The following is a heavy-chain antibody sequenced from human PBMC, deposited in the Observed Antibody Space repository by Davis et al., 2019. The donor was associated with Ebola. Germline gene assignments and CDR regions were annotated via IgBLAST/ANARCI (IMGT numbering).Heavy chain of an antibody. Sequence: GESLKISCAASGFTFSDYYMSWIRQAPGKGLEWVSYISGGGRTIYYADSVKGRFTISRDNAKNSLYLQMNSLRAEDTAVYYCARAAGSTTLTAPSMDVWGQGTTVTVSS. CDR2: ISGGGRTI. D-gene: IGHD4-17*01. CDR1: GFTFSDYY. V-gene: IGHV3-11*01. CDR3: ARAAGSTTLTAPSMDV. J-gene: IGHJ6*02.